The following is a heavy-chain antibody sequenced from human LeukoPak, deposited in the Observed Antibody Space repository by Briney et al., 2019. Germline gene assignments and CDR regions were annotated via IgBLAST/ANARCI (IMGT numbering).Heavy chain of an antibody. D-gene: IGHD6-13*01. Sequence: PSETLSLTCAVYGGSFSGYYWSWIRQPPGKGLEWIGEINHSGSTNYNPSLKSRVTISVDTSKNQFSLKLSSVTAADTAVYYCARGGGGGWAAAATWFDPWGQGTLVTVSS. CDR3: ARGGGGGWAAAATWFDP. V-gene: IGHV4-34*01. CDR2: INHSGST. CDR1: GGSFSGYY. J-gene: IGHJ5*02.